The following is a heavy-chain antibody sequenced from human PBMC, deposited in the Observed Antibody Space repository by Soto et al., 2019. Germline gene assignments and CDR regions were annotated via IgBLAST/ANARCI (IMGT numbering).Heavy chain of an antibody. CDR2: INPATGAA. D-gene: IGHD3-3*01. Sequence: QLHLVQSGAVVKKPGASVTVSCSASGYPVTAYYMHWVRQAPGRGLEWMGGINPATGAAKYTQTCQGRVTMTGDTSTSTVFMELRGLTSEDTAVFYCARGGGVGVAGSAAFDMWGQGTLVTVSS. CDR1: GYPVTAYY. V-gene: IGHV1-2*02. J-gene: IGHJ3*02. CDR3: ARGGGVGVAGSAAFDM.